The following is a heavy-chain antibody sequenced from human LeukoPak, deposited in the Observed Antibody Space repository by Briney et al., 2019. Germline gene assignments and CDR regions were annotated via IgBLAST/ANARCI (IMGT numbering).Heavy chain of an antibody. Sequence: GRSLRLSCAASGFTFSSYGMHWVRQAPGKGLEWVAVISYDGSNKYYADSVKGRFTISRDNSKNTLYLQMNSPRAEDTAVYYCAEGDYYDSSGYYPIDYWGQGTLVTVSS. CDR1: GFTFSSYG. J-gene: IGHJ4*02. CDR3: AEGDYYDSSGYYPIDY. V-gene: IGHV3-30*18. CDR2: ISYDGSNK. D-gene: IGHD3-22*01.